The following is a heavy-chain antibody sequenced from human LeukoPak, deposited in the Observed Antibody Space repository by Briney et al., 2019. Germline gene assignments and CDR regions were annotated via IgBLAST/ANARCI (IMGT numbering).Heavy chain of an antibody. CDR3: AREREGPVDTAINGDY. CDR1: GGTFSSYA. D-gene: IGHD5-18*01. Sequence: SVKVSCKASGGTFSSYAISWVRQAPGQGLEWIGRIIPILGIANYAQKFQGRVTITADKSTSTAYMELSSLRSEDTAVYYCAREREGPVDTAINGDYWGQGTLVTVSS. J-gene: IGHJ4*02. V-gene: IGHV1-69*04. CDR2: IIPILGIA.